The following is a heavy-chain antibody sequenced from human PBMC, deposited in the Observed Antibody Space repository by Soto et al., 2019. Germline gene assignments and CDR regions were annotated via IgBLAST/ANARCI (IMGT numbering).Heavy chain of an antibody. CDR2: IYYSGNT. D-gene: IGHD4-17*01. CDR1: GGSVTTGSYY. CDR3: ANYPTTVTSDY. Sequence: QVQLQESGPGLVKPSETLSLTCTVSGGSVTTGSYYWSWIRQPPGKGLEWIGYIYYSGNTNYNPSLKSRVTISVDTSKHQFSLKLRSVTAADTAVYYCANYPTTVTSDYWGQGTLVTVSS. J-gene: IGHJ4*02. V-gene: IGHV4-61*01.